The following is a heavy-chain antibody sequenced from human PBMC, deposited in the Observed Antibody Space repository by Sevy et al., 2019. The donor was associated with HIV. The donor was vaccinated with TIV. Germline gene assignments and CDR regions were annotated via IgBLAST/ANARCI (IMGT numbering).Heavy chain of an antibody. CDR3: ARVEGGGYCTNGVCPRGVYGIDV. V-gene: IGHV3-48*03. CDR1: GFTFSSYE. D-gene: IGHD2-8*01. J-gene: IGHJ6*02. CDR2: ISSSGSTI. Sequence: GSLRLSCAASGFTFSSYEMNWVRQAPGKGLEWVSYISSSGSTIYYADSVKGRFTISRDNAKNSLYLQMNSLRAEDTAVYYCARVEGGGYCTNGVCPRGVYGIDVWGQGTTVTVSS.